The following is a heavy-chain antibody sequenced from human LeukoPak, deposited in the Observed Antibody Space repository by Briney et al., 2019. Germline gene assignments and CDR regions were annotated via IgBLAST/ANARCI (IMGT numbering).Heavy chain of an antibody. CDR2: IYSGGST. Sequence: GGSLRLSCAASGFTVSSNYMSWVRQAPGKGLEWVSSIYSGGSTYYTDSVKGRFTISRDNSKNTLYLQMNSLRAEDTAVYYCARDLAGYNRFDYWGQGTLVTVSS. CDR1: GFTVSSNY. CDR3: ARDLAGYNRFDY. V-gene: IGHV3-66*01. J-gene: IGHJ4*02. D-gene: IGHD5-24*01.